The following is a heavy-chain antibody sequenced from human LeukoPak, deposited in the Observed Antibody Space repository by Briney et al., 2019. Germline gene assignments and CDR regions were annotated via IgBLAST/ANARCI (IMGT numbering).Heavy chain of an antibody. J-gene: IGHJ2*01. V-gene: IGHV4-34*01. CDR1: GGSFSGYY. Sequence: SETLSPTCAVYGGSFSGYYWSWIRQPPGKGLEWIGEINHSGSTNYNPSLKSRVTISVDTSKNQFSLKLSSVTAADTAVYYCARGDLYYDFWSGYPSRDWYFDLWGRGTLVTVSS. CDR3: ARGDLYYDFWSGYPSRDWYFDL. CDR2: INHSGST. D-gene: IGHD3-3*01.